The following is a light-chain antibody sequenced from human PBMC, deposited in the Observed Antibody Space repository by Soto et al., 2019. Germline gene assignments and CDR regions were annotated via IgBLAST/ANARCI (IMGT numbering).Light chain of an antibody. J-gene: IGLJ1*01. Sequence: QSALTQPRSVSGSPGQSVTISCTGTSSDVGGYNYVSWYQQPPGKAPKLMIYDVRKRPSGVPDRFSGSKSVNTASLTISRLQTEDEADYFCCSYAGSYAFVLGTGTKVTVL. V-gene: IGLV2-11*02. CDR1: SSDVGGYNY. CDR3: CSYAGSYAFV. CDR2: DVR.